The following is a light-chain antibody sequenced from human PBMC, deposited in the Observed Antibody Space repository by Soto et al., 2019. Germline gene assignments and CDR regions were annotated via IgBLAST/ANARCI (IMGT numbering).Light chain of an antibody. CDR2: EVI. V-gene: IGLV2-14*01. Sequence: QSALTQPASVSGSPGQSITISCTGTSSDVGGYSHVSWYQQHPGKAPKLMIYEVINRPSGVSNRFSGSKSGNTAYLTISGVLAEDEADYYCNSYTNAGSFWVFGGGTQLTVL. CDR1: SSDVGGYSH. CDR3: NSYTNAGSFWV. J-gene: IGLJ3*02.